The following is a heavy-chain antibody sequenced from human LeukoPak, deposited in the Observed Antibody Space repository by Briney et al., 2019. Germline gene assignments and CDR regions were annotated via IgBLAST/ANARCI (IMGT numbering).Heavy chain of an antibody. Sequence: PSETLSLTCAVYGGSFSGYYWSWIRQPPGKGLEWIGEINHSGSTNYNPSLKSRVTISVDTSKNQFSLKLSSVTAADTAVYYCARGRVGLRWFDPWGQGTLVTVSS. V-gene: IGHV4-34*01. CDR3: ARGRVGLRWFDP. CDR1: GGSFSGYY. CDR2: INHSGST. J-gene: IGHJ5*02.